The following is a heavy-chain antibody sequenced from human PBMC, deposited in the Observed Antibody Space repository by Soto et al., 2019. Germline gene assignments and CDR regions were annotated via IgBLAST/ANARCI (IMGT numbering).Heavy chain of an antibody. Sequence: PGGSLRLSCAASGFTFSSYGMHWVRQAPGKGLEWVAVISYDGSNKYYADSVKGRFTISRDNSKNTLYLQMNSLRAEDTAVYYCAADYYDSSGYQPDLAPLDYWGQGTLVTVSS. V-gene: IGHV3-30*03. CDR3: AADYYDSSGYQPDLAPLDY. CDR2: ISYDGSNK. CDR1: GFTFSSYG. J-gene: IGHJ4*02. D-gene: IGHD3-22*01.